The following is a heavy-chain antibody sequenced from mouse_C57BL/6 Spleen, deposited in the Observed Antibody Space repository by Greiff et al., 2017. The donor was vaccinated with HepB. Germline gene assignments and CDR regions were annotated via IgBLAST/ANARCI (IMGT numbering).Heavy chain of an antibody. V-gene: IGHV1-55*01. CDR1: GYTFTSYW. Sequence: VQLQQPGAELVKPGASVKMSCKASGYTFTSYWITWVKQRPGQGLEWIGDIYPGSGSTNYNEKFKSKATLTVDTSSSTTYMQLSSLTSEDSAVYYCARSATVVDTNYFDYWGQGTTLTVSS. D-gene: IGHD1-1*01. CDR2: IYPGSGST. CDR3: ARSATVVDTNYFDY. J-gene: IGHJ2*01.